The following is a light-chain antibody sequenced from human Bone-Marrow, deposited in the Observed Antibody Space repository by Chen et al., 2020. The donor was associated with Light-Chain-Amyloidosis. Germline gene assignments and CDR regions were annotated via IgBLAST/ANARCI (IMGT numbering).Light chain of an antibody. V-gene: IGLV1-51*01. J-gene: IGLJ1*01. Sequence: QSVLTPPPSVSAAPGQTVTISCSGSSSNIGKSYVSWYQQFPGTAPKLLLYDNDKRPSGIPDRFSGSKSGTSATLGITGLQTGDEADYYCGTWDYSLSVFVFGTGTEVTVL. CDR3: GTWDYSLSVFV. CDR2: DND. CDR1: SSNIGKSY.